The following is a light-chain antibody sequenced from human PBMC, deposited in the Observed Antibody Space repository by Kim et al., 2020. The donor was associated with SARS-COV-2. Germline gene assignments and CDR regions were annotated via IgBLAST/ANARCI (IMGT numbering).Light chain of an antibody. CDR1: QSVRSN. V-gene: IGKV3-15*01. Sequence: PGERPPLPERPSQSVRSNLAGYQQKPGRAPRPLINGPPTGPTGTPASFRGRGSGTDFTLTSKSLQSEDFAFYYCKRNNNGLPLTSGGGTKVEIK. CDR2: GPP. CDR3: KRNNNGLPLT. J-gene: IGKJ4*01.